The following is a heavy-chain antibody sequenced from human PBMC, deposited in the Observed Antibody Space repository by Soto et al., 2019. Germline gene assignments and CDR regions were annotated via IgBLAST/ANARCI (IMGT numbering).Heavy chain of an antibody. D-gene: IGHD3-16*01. Sequence: SQTLSLTCAISGDSVSGNSAAWNWIRQSPSRGLEWLGRIYYGSKWYNDYAVSVKSRITVTPDTYKTQFSLHLNSVTPEDTAVYYCERESPYYESSDSYFDYWGQGALVTVSS. V-gene: IGHV6-1*01. CDR1: GDSVSGNSAA. CDR3: ERESPYYESSDSYFDY. CDR2: IYYGSKWYN. J-gene: IGHJ4*02.